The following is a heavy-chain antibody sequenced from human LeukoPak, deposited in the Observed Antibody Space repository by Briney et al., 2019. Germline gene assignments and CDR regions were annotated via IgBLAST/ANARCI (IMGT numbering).Heavy chain of an antibody. Sequence: SVKVSCKASGGTFSSYAISWVRQAPGQGLEWMGRIIPILGIANYAQKFQGRVTITADKSTSTAYMELSSLGSEDTAVYYCASSPMPLDIVVVPAAKLNWFDPWGQGTLVTVSS. D-gene: IGHD2-2*01. CDR2: IIPILGIA. V-gene: IGHV1-69*04. CDR3: ASSPMPLDIVVVPAAKLNWFDP. CDR1: GGTFSSYA. J-gene: IGHJ5*02.